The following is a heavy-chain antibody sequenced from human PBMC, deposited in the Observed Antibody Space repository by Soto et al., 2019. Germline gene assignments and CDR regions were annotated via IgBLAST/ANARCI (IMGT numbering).Heavy chain of an antibody. D-gene: IGHD3-10*01. Sequence: PSETLSLTCTVSGGSISSYYWSWIRQPPGKGLEWIGYIYHSGSTNYNPSLKSRVTISVDTSKNQFSLKLSSVTAADTAVYYCARAGNYGRSYYFDYWGQGTLVTVSS. CDR2: IYHSGST. V-gene: IGHV4-59*01. CDR3: ARAGNYGRSYYFDY. J-gene: IGHJ4*02. CDR1: GGSISSYY.